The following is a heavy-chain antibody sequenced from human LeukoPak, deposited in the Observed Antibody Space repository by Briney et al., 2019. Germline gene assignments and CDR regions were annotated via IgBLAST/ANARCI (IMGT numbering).Heavy chain of an antibody. CDR3: ARSTGYSSGWYY. CDR1: GFTFSSYE. J-gene: IGHJ4*02. D-gene: IGHD6-19*01. V-gene: IGHV3-48*03. Sequence: PGGSLRLSCAASGFTFSSYEMNWVRQAPGKGLEWVSYISSSGSTIYYADSVKGRFTISRDNSKNTLYLQMNSLRAEDTAVYYCARSTGYSSGWYYWGQGTLVTVSS. CDR2: ISSSGSTI.